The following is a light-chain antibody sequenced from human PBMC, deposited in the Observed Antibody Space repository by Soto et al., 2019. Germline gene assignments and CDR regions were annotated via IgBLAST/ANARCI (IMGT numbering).Light chain of an antibody. J-gene: IGKJ1*01. CDR3: QQSYNSPQT. CDR1: QTIMTY. CDR2: AAS. V-gene: IGKV1-39*01. Sequence: DIQMTQSPSSLSASVGDEVTITCRASQTIMTYLNWYQLKPGKPPRLLIYAASSLQSGGPSRFSGSGSGTDFTLTISSLQPEDFATYSCQQSYNSPQTFGQGTKVDNK.